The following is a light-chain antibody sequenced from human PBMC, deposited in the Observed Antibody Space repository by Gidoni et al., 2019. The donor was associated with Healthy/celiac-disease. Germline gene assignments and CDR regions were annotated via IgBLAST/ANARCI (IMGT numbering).Light chain of an antibody. Sequence: QSVLKQPPSVSGPPGQRVTISCTGSSSNIGAGYDVHWYQQLPGTAPKLLIYGNSNLPSGVPDRFSGSKSGTSASLAITGLQAEDEADYYCQSYDSSLSGWDVVFGGGTKLTVL. CDR2: GNS. V-gene: IGLV1-40*01. J-gene: IGLJ2*01. CDR3: QSYDSSLSGWDVV. CDR1: SSNIGAGYD.